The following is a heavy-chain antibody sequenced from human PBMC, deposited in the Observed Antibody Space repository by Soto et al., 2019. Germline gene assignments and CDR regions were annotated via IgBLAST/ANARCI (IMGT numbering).Heavy chain of an antibody. Sequence: QMQLVESGGGVVQPGRSLRLSCAASGFTFSSYGMHWVRQAPGKGLEWVAVIWYDGSNKYYADSVKGRFTISRDNSKNTLYLQMNSLRAEDTAVYYCARVWYDYIWGSYRPVQPPDYWGQGTLVTVSS. CDR2: IWYDGSNK. V-gene: IGHV3-33*01. CDR3: ARVWYDYIWGSYRPVQPPDY. J-gene: IGHJ4*02. D-gene: IGHD3-16*02. CDR1: GFTFSSYG.